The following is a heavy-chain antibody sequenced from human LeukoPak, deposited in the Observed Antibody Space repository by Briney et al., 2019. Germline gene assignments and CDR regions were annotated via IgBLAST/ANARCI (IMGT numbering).Heavy chain of an antibody. CDR2: IYYSGNT. Sequence: SETLSLTCTVSGVSISSSNSYWGWIRQPPGKGLEWIGSIYYSGNTYYNASLKSQVSISIDTSKNQFSLRLTSVTAADTAVYYCARAFYPPDFGFGRAPYYFDKWGRGTLATVSS. D-gene: IGHD3-16*01. CDR3: ARAFYPPDFGFGRAPYYFDK. V-gene: IGHV4-39*01. CDR1: GVSISSSNSY. J-gene: IGHJ4*02.